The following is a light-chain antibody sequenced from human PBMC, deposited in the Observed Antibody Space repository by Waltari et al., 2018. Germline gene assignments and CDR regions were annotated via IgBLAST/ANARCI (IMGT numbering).Light chain of an antibody. CDR3: QQRNNWPPIT. Sequence: EIVLTQSPATLSLSPGERATLSCRASQSVSSHIVWYQHKPGQAPRLLIFDASNRAGGVPARFTGSGSGTNFTLTISSLEPQDFAVDYCQQRNNWPPITFGQGTRLEIK. CDR1: QSVSSH. J-gene: IGKJ5*01. V-gene: IGKV3-11*01. CDR2: DAS.